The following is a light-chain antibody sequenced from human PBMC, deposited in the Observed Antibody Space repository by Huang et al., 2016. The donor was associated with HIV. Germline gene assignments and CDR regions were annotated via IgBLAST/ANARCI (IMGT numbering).Light chain of an antibody. CDR1: QSVSGTY. CDR3: QQYGTSPPSLT. V-gene: IGKV3-20*01. CDR2: GTS. Sequence: EIVLTQSPGTLSLSPGGRATLSCRASQSVSGTYLAWYQQNPGQAPRLLIYGTSIRATGIPDRFSGSGSATDFTLTISRLEPEDFAVYYCQQYGTSPPSLTFGGGTKVEIK. J-gene: IGKJ4*01.